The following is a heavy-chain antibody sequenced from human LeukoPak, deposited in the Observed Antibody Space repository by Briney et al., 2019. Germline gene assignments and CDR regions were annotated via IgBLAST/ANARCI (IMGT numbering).Heavy chain of an antibody. CDR2: TNPNSGGT. J-gene: IGHJ3*02. Sequence: ASGKVSCKASGYTFTGYYMHWVRQAPGQGLEWMGWTNPNSGGTNYAQKFQGRVTMTRDTSISTAYMELSRLRADDTAVYDCARDLITVTTWRLGAFDIWGQGTLVTVSS. CDR1: GYTFTGYY. CDR3: ARDLITVTTWRLGAFDI. V-gene: IGHV1-2*02. D-gene: IGHD4-17*01.